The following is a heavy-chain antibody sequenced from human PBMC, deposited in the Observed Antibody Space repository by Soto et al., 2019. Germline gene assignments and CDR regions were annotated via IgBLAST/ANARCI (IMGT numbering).Heavy chain of an antibody. Sequence: DVQLTESGGGLVQPGGALRLSCGASGFSFGSDCMAWVRQAPGKGLEWVANLRKDGSQEHYADSVRGRFSVSRDNAKDSLYLQMNSLTLEDTAVYYCTRDANYRDDSAYYDVFDIWGQGTMVTVSS. J-gene: IGHJ3*02. CDR3: TRDANYRDDSAYYDVFDI. CDR1: GFSFGSDC. D-gene: IGHD3-16*01. CDR2: LRKDGSQE. V-gene: IGHV3-7*05.